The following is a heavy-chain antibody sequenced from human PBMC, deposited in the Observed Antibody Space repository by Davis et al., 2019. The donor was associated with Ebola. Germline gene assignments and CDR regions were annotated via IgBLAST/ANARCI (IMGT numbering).Heavy chain of an antibody. D-gene: IGHD6-13*01. J-gene: IGHJ6*03. CDR1: GYTFTGYY. Sequence: ASVKVSCKASGYTFTGYYIHWVRQAPGQGLEWMGCINPNSGGTNYAQKFQGRVTMTRDTSISTAYMELSSLRSDDTAVYYCARDLEGRDGDSWSYYYYYMDVWGKGTTVTVSS. CDR3: ARDLEGRDGDSWSYYYYYMDV. CDR2: INPNSGGT. V-gene: IGHV1-2*02.